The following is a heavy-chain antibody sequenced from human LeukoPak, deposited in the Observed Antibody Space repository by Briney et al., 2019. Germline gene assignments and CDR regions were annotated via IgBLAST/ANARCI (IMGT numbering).Heavy chain of an antibody. CDR1: GYTFTGYY. Sequence: GASVKVSCKASGYTFTGYYMHRVRQAPGQGLEWMGWINPNSGGTNYAQKFQGRVTMTRDTSISTAYMELSRLRSDDTAVYYCARERELLSGYFDYWGQGTLVTVSS. J-gene: IGHJ4*02. V-gene: IGHV1-2*02. CDR2: INPNSGGT. D-gene: IGHD1-26*01. CDR3: ARERELLSGYFDY.